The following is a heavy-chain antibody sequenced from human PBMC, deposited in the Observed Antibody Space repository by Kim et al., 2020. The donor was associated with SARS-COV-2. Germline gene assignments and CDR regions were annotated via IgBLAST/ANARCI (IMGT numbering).Heavy chain of an antibody. J-gene: IGHJ6*03. CDR1: GGSFRGSY. CDR3: ARGRGLRYFDLSYYYYYYMDV. CDR2: INHSGST. V-gene: IGHV4-34*01. D-gene: IGHD3-9*01. Sequence: SETLSLTCAVYGGSFRGSYWSWIRQPPGKGLEWIGEINHSGSTNYNPSLKSRVTISVDTSKKQFSLKLSAVTAAATAVYYCARGRGLRYFDLSYYYYYYMDVWGKGTTVTVSS.